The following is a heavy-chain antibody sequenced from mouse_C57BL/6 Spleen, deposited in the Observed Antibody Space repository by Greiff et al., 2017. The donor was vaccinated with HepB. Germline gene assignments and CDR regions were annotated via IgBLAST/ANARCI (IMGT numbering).Heavy chain of an antibody. V-gene: IGHV1-26*01. CDR3: ASPPYDGYYAWFAY. CDR1: GYTFTDYY. D-gene: IGHD2-3*01. Sequence: EVQLQQSGPELVKPGASVKISCKASGYTFTDYYMNWVKQSHGKSLEWIGDINPNNGGTSYNQKFKGKATLTVDKSSSTAYMELRSLTSEDSAVYYCASPPYDGYYAWFAYWGQGTLVTVSA. J-gene: IGHJ3*01. CDR2: INPNNGGT.